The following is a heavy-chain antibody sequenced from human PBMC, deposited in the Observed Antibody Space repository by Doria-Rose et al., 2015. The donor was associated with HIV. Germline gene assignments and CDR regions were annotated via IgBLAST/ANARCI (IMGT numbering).Heavy chain of an antibody. CDR3: ATLDLDY. CDR2: INHNGST. Sequence: QLQQWGAGLLKPSETLSLTCAVYGGSFSGYYWSWIRQPPGKGLQWIGEINHNGSTNYNPSLKSRVTISVDTSKNQFSLKLSSVTAADTAMYYCATLDLDYWGQGTLVTVPS. J-gene: IGHJ4*02. CDR1: GGSFSGYY. V-gene: IGHV4-34*01.